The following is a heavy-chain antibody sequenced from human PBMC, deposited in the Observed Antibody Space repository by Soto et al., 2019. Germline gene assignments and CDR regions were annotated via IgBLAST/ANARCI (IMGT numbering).Heavy chain of an antibody. V-gene: IGHV1-3*01. D-gene: IGHD3-3*01. CDR2: INAGNGNT. CDR1: GYTFTGCA. CDR3: ARDQRITIFGVVPGGAFDI. Sequence: ASVKVSCKASGYTFTGCAMHWAPQAPRQRLEWMGWINAGNGNTKYSQKFQGRVTITRDTSASTAYMELSSLRSEDTAVYYCARDQRITIFGVVPGGAFDIWGQGTMVTVSS. J-gene: IGHJ3*02.